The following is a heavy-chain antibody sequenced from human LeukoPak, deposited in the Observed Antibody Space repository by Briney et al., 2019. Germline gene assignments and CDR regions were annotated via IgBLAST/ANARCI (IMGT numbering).Heavy chain of an antibody. Sequence: QPGRSLRLSCAASGLSFSTYGMHWVRQAPGKGLEWVAVISYDGSNKYYVDSVKGRFTISRDNSKNTLYLQMNSLRAEDTAVYYCAKGWGIVVVPAAIVPSHFDYWGQGTLVTVSS. CDR1: GLSFSTYG. CDR3: AKGWGIVVVPAAIVPSHFDY. D-gene: IGHD2-2*01. J-gene: IGHJ4*02. CDR2: ISYDGSNK. V-gene: IGHV3-30*18.